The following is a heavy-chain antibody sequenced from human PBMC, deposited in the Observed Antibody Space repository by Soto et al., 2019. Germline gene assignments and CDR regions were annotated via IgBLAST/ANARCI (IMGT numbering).Heavy chain of an antibody. Sequence: QVQLVQSGAEVKKPWSSVKVSCKASGGTFSSYTISWVRQAPGQGLEWMGRIIPILGIANYAQKFQGSVTITEDKATSTAYMELSSMRSEDTTVYYCARDTLLSGYSSGWGFDYWGQGTLVTGSS. D-gene: IGHD6-19*01. V-gene: IGHV1-69*08. J-gene: IGHJ4*02. CDR1: GGTFSSYT. CDR3: ARDTLLSGYSSGWGFDY. CDR2: IIPILGIA.